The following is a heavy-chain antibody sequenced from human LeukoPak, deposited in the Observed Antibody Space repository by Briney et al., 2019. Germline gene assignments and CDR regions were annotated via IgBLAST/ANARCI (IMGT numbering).Heavy chain of an antibody. CDR2: IYYSGST. D-gene: IGHD2/OR15-2a*01. J-gene: IGHJ3*02. CDR1: GGSISSGGYY. V-gene: IGHV4-39*01. CDR3: ASGRNLDAFEI. Sequence: SQTLSLTCTVSGGSISSGGYYWSWIRQPPEKGPEWTGSIYYSGSTYYKPSLKSRVSVSADTSKNKFPLKLSSVTAADTAVYYCASGRNLDAFEIWGQGTMVTVSS.